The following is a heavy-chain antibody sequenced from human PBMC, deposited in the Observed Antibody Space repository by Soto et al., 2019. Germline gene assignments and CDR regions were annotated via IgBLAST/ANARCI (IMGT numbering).Heavy chain of an antibody. Sequence: QVQLVESGGGVVQPGRSLRLSCAASGFTFSSYAMHWVRQAPGKGLEWVAVISYDGSNKYYADSVKGRFTISRDNSKNTLYLQMNSLRAEDTAVYYCARDDYGDYSGAGYWGQGTLVTVSS. D-gene: IGHD4-17*01. CDR1: GFTFSSYA. J-gene: IGHJ4*02. CDR2: ISYDGSNK. CDR3: ARDDYGDYSGAGY. V-gene: IGHV3-30-3*01.